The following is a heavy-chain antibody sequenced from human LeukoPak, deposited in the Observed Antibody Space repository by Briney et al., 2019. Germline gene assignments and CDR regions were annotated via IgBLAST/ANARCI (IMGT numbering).Heavy chain of an antibody. J-gene: IGHJ3*01. CDR3: ARDRGYYGNGSFDV. D-gene: IGHD3-10*01. CDR1: GFTFSSYA. Sequence: GRSLRLSCAASGFTFSSYAMHWVRQAPGKGLESVAIISYDGRNKYYADSVKGRFTISRDNSKNTLYLQMNSLRVDDAAHYYCARDRGYYGNGSFDVWGQGTMVTVSS. CDR2: ISYDGRNK. V-gene: IGHV3-30*04.